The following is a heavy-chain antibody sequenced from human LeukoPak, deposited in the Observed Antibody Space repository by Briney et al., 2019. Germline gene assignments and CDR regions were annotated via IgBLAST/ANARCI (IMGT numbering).Heavy chain of an antibody. CDR3: ARGGTVTPYYYYYYMDV. Sequence: PSQTLSLTCTVSGGSISSYYWSWIRQPPGKGLEWIGYIYYSGSTNYNPSLKSRVTISVDTSKNQFSLKLSSVTAADTAVYYCARGGTVTPYYYYYYMDVWGKGTTVTISS. J-gene: IGHJ6*03. V-gene: IGHV4-59*01. CDR1: GGSISSYY. CDR2: IYYSGST. D-gene: IGHD4-17*01.